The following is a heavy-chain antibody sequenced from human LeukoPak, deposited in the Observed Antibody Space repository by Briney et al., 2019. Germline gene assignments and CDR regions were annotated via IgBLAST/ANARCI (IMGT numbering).Heavy chain of an antibody. CDR1: GFTFGDYA. D-gene: IGHD3-10*01. CDR2: TSSDLNVK. Sequence: AGGSLRLSCTASGFTFGDYAMSWFRQAPGKGLEWVAVTSSDLNVKLYADSVKGRFTISRDNSRSTLYLQMNSLRPEDTAIYYCAREGYYGSGSPPSLYFDYWGQGTLVTVSS. J-gene: IGHJ4*02. CDR3: AREGYYGSGSPPSLYFDY. V-gene: IGHV3-30-3*01.